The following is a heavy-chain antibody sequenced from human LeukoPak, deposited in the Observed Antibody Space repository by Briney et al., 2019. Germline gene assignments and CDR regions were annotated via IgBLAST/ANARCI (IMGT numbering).Heavy chain of an antibody. CDR1: GYTFTDYY. V-gene: IGHV1-2*06. CDR2: SNPDSVGT. Sequence: ASVKVSCKASGYTFTDYYIHGVRQAPGQGLDWIGRSNPDSVGTNSAQKFQVMVTMTRDTSSSKAYIEVSSLRSEDTAVYYCARAKEQTIAARYFDYWGQGNLVTVSS. J-gene: IGHJ4*02. D-gene: IGHD6-6*01. CDR3: ARAKEQTIAARYFDY.